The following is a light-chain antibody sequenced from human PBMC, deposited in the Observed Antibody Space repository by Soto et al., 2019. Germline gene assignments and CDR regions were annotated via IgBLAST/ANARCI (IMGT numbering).Light chain of an antibody. CDR1: QSVSSN. Sequence: ETVLTQSPGTLSVSPGERATLSCRASQSVSSNLAWYQQKPGQAPRLLIYGASNRATGIPARFSGSGSGTDFTLTISSLEPEDFAVYYCQQRSNWPPRITFGQGTRLEIK. J-gene: IGKJ5*01. V-gene: IGKV3-11*01. CDR2: GAS. CDR3: QQRSNWPPRIT.